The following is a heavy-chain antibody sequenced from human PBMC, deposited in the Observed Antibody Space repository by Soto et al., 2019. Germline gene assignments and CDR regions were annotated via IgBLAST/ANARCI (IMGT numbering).Heavy chain of an antibody. V-gene: IGHV3-7*01. Sequence: EVQLVESGGGLVQPGGSLRLSCAASGFTFSSYWMSWVRQAPGKGLEWVANIKQDGSEIYYVDSVKGRFTISRDNAKNSLYLQMNSLRAEDTAVYYCARARITMVRGVIKNKNYYMDVWGKGTTVTVSS. CDR1: GFTFSSYW. CDR3: ARARITMVRGVIKNKNYYMDV. CDR2: IKQDGSEI. J-gene: IGHJ6*03. D-gene: IGHD3-10*01.